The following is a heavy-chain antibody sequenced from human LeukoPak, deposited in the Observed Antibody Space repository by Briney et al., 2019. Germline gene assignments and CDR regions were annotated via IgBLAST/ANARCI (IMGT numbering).Heavy chain of an antibody. Sequence: SETLSLTCTVPGGSISSYYWSWIRQPPGKGLEWIGYIYYSGSTNYNPSLKSRVTISVDTSKNQFSLKLSSVTAADTAVYYCARRRYCSSTSCHTPLDIWGQGTMVTVSS. V-gene: IGHV4-59*08. D-gene: IGHD2-2*02. CDR2: IYYSGST. CDR3: ARRRYCSSTSCHTPLDI. CDR1: GGSISSYY. J-gene: IGHJ3*02.